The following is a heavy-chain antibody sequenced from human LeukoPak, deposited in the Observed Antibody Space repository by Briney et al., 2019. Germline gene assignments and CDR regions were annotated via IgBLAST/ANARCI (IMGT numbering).Heavy chain of an antibody. Sequence: PGGSLRLSCAASAFSFSSNAMTWVRQAAGKGLEWVSYTSSSSSYTNYADSVKGRFTISRDNAKNSLYLQMNSLRAEDTAVYYCARWGRGNYDSSGYDYWGQGTLVTVSS. CDR1: AFSFSSNA. V-gene: IGHV3-21*05. J-gene: IGHJ4*02. D-gene: IGHD3-22*01. CDR2: TSSSSSYT. CDR3: ARWGRGNYDSSGYDY.